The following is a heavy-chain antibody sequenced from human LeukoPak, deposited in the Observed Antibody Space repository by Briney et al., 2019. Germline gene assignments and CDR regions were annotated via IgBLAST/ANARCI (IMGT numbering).Heavy chain of an antibody. D-gene: IGHD2-15*01. Sequence: PSETLSLTCAVYGGSFSGYYWSWIRQPPGKGLEWIGEINHSGSTNYNPSLKSRVAISVDTSKNQFSLKLSSVTAADTAVYYCARVGVVSWFDPWGQGTLVTVSS. CDR3: ARVGVVSWFDP. V-gene: IGHV4-34*01. CDR2: INHSGST. CDR1: GGSFSGYY. J-gene: IGHJ5*02.